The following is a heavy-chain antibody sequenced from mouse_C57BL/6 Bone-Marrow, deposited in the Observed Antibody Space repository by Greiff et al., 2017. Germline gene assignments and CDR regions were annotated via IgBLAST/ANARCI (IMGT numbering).Heavy chain of an antibody. V-gene: IGHV1-62-2*01. D-gene: IGHD1-1*01. CDR1: GYTFTEYT. CDR3: ARHECENCYGSSPWFAV. J-gene: IGHJ3*01. CDR2: FYPGSGSI. Sequence: VKLQESGAELVKPGASVKLSCKASGYTFTEYTIHWVKQRSGQGLEWIGWFYPGSGSIKYNEKFKDKATLTADKSSNTVYMALGRLESEDTAVYFCARHECENCYGSSPWFAVWGKGTLVTVSA.